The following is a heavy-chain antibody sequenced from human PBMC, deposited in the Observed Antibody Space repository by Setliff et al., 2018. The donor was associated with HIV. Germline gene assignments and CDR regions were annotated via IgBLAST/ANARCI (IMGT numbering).Heavy chain of an antibody. CDR2: FIPVLDFT. Sequence: VSCKASGGTSDKYAINWVRQAPGQGLEWMGQFIPVLDFTNYAQKFQGRVTITADASSSTMYMELSGLRSGDTAVYYCAGPRGDEAFDIWGLGTMVTVSS. V-gene: IGHV1-69*04. J-gene: IGHJ3*02. CDR1: GGTSDKYA. CDR3: AGPRGDEAFDI. D-gene: IGHD3-10*01.